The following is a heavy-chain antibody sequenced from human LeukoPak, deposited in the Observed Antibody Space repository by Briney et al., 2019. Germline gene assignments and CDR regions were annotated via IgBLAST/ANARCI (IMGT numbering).Heavy chain of an antibody. CDR1: GGSISSSTYY. V-gene: IGHV4-39*07. J-gene: IGHJ4*02. CDR2: IYYSGST. Sequence: PSETLSLTCTVSGGSISSSTYYWGWIRQPPGKGLEWIGSIYYSGSTYYNPSLKSRVTISVDTSKNQFSLKLSSVTAADTAVYYCARDKTTVTPFTDYWGQGTLVTVSS. D-gene: IGHD4-17*01. CDR3: ARDKTTVTPFTDY.